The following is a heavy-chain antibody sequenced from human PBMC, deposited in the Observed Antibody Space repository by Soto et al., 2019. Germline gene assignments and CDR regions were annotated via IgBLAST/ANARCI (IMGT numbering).Heavy chain of an antibody. CDR3: ARASSSTDSGFDS. CDR2: IYYSGSA. J-gene: IGHJ4*02. Sequence: QVQLQESGPGVVKPSETLSLTCIVSGGSISSYYWSWIRQPPGKRLEWIGFIYYSGSANYNPSLKSRVTISVDTSRNLFSRKLTSVTAADTAVYFCARASSSTDSGFDSWGQGTLVTVSS. D-gene: IGHD6-25*01. V-gene: IGHV4-59*01. CDR1: GGSISSYY.